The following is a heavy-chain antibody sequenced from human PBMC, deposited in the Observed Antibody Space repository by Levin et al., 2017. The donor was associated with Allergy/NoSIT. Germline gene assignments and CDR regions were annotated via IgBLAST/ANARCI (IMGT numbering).Heavy chain of an antibody. V-gene: IGHV3-9*01. Sequence: GGSLRLSCAASGFSFDDYAMHWVRQAPGKGLEWVSGISWDSGSIVYADSVKGRFTISRDNAKNSLYLQMNSLRADDTALYSCAKDFDNGGNKGDASDLWGQGTMVTVSS. D-gene: IGHD4-23*01. J-gene: IGHJ3*01. CDR3: AKDFDNGGNKGDASDL. CDR2: ISWDSGSI. CDR1: GFSFDDYA.